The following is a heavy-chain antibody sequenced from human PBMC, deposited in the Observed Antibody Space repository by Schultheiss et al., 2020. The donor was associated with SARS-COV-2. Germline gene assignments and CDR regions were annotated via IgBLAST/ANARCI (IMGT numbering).Heavy chain of an antibody. D-gene: IGHD3-3*02. Sequence: GGSLRLSCAASGFTVGSNYMSWIRQAPGKGLEWVSYISSSSSYTNYADSVKGRFTISKDNAKNSLYLQMNSLTDEDTAVYYCASHIRSNWFDDWGQGTLVTVSS. J-gene: IGHJ5*02. V-gene: IGHV3-11*06. CDR1: GFTVGSNY. CDR3: ASHIRSNWFDD. CDR2: ISSSSSYT.